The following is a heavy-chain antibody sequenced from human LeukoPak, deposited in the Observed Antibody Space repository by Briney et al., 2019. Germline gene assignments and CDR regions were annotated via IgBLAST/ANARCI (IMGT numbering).Heavy chain of an antibody. D-gene: IGHD4-17*01. Sequence: PGGSLRLSCAASGFTFSSYAMSWVRQAPGKGLEWVSAISGSGGSTYYADSVKGRFTISRDNSKNTLYLQMNSLRAEDTAVYYCANPRGSYGDPYYFDYWGQGTLVTVSS. V-gene: IGHV3-23*01. CDR1: GFTFSSYA. CDR2: ISGSGGST. J-gene: IGHJ4*02. CDR3: ANPRGSYGDPYYFDY.